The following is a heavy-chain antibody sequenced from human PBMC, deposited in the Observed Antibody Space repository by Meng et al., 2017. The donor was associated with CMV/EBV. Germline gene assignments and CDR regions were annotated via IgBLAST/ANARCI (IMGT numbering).Heavy chain of an antibody. CDR3: GPYSSSWYEGY. D-gene: IGHD6-13*01. Sequence: EVQLVGSGGGLVKPGGSLRLSCAASGFTFSNAWMSWVRQAPGKGLEWVGRIKSKTDGGTTDYAAPVKGRFTISRDDSKNTLYLQMNSLKTEDTAVYYCGPYSSSWYEGYWGQGTLVTVSS. J-gene: IGHJ4*02. CDR1: GFTFSNAW. V-gene: IGHV3-15*01. CDR2: IKSKTDGGTT.